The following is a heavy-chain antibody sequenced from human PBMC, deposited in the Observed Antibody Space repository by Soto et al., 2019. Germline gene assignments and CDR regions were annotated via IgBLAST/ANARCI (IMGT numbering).Heavy chain of an antibody. D-gene: IGHD4-17*01. Sequence: QVQLVQSGAEVKKPGASVKVSCKASGYTFTSYDINWVRQATGQGLEWMGWMNPNSGNTGYAQKFQGRVTMTRNTSISTAYMELSSLRSEDTAVYYCARVNGTYGGSRKYFQHWGQGTLVTVSS. CDR3: ARVNGTYGGSRKYFQH. V-gene: IGHV1-8*01. CDR2: MNPNSGNT. CDR1: GYTFTSYD. J-gene: IGHJ1*01.